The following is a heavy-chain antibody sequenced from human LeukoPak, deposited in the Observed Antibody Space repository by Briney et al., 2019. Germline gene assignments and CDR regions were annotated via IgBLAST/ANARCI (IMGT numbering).Heavy chain of an antibody. CDR3: ARKFGGSGYYFDY. CDR2: INPRGGST. V-gene: IGHV1-46*01. D-gene: IGHD2-15*01. CDR1: GYTFIDYY. J-gene: IGHJ4*02. Sequence: ASVHVSCKASGYTFIDYYIQWVRQAPGQGLEWMGTINPRGGSTRHAQRFQGRVTMTRDTSTRTLYMELSSLTSEDTAVYYCARKFGGSGYYFDYWGQGTLVTVSS.